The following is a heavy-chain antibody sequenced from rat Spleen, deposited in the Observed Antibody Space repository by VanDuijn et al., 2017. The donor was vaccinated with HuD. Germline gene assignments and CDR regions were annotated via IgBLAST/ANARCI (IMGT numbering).Heavy chain of an antibody. CDR3: AKDKGGIIRGTGVMDA. CDR2: ISYDGSST. CDR1: GFIFSDYY. Sequence: EVQLVESGGGLVQPGRSLKVSCADSGFIFSDYYMAWVRQAPEKGLEWVASISYDGSSTYYGDSVKGRFTISRDNAKSTLYLQMNSLRSEDTATYYCAKDKGGIIRGTGVMDAWGQGASVTVSS. V-gene: IGHV5-22*01. J-gene: IGHJ4*01. D-gene: IGHD4-3*01.